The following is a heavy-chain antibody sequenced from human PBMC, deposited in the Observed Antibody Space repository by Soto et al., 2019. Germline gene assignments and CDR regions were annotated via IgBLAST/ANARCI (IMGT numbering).Heavy chain of an antibody. CDR2: IYYSGST. J-gene: IGHJ4*02. CDR3: ARGEMATLYFDY. CDR1: GGSISSGDYY. Sequence: PSDTLSLTCTVSGGSISSGDYYWSWIRQPPGEGLEWIGYIYYSGSTYYNPSLKSRVTISVDTSKNQFSLKLSSVTAADTAVYYCARGEMATLYFDYWGQGTLVTVSS. D-gene: IGHD5-12*01. V-gene: IGHV4-30-4*01.